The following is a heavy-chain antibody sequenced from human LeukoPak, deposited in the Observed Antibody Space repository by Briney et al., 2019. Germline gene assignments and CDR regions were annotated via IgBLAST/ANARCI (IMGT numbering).Heavy chain of an antibody. D-gene: IGHD6-19*01. V-gene: IGHV4-4*09. CDR3: ARMGHTSGWGDQDYHHYNYMDA. J-gene: IGHJ6*03. CDR1: GGSVRSYY. CDR2: IYISGST. Sequence: SETLSLTCTVSGGSVRSYYWTWIRQPPGKGLEWIGYIYISGSTDYNPSLKSRVTISVDTSKNQFPLKLTSVTAADTAVYYCARMGHTSGWGDQDYHHYNYMDAWGRGTTVTVSS.